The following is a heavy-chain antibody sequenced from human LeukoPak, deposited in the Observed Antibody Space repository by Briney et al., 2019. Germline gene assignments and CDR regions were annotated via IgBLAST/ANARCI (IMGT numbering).Heavy chain of an antibody. V-gene: IGHV1-18*01. J-gene: IGHJ6*02. CDR3: ARPIKPGDYYYYGMDV. CDR1: GYTFSSYG. D-gene: IGHD7-27*01. CDR2: ISAYNGNT. Sequence: VASVKVSCKASGYTFSSYGINWVRQAPGQGLEWMGWISAYNGNTSYAQKLQGRVTMTTDTSTSTAYMELRSLRSDDTDVYYCARPIKPGDYYYYGMDVWGQGTTVTVSS.